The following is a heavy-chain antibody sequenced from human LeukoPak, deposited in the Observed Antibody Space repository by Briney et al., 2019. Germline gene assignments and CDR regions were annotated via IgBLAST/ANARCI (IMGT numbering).Heavy chain of an antibody. J-gene: IGHJ4*02. CDR2: LSGSGGDT. V-gene: IGHV3-23*01. D-gene: IGHD6-6*01. CDR1: GFTFGHNA. Sequence: PGGSLRLSCVASGFTFGHNAMAWVRQAPGKRLEWVSALSGSGGDTFYADSVKGRFTISRDNSKNTLYLQLSSLRPDDTAVYYSAKGAPSSSSIFDFWGPGTLVTVSS. CDR3: AKGAPSSSSIFDF.